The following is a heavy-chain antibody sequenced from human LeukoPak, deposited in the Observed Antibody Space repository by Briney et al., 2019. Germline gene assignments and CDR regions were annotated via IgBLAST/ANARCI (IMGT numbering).Heavy chain of an antibody. CDR1: GYTFTSYD. Sequence: ASVKVSCKASGYTFTSYDINWVRQATGQGLEWMGWMNPNSGNTGYAQKFQGRVTMTRNTSISTAYMELSSLRSEDTAVYYCARVRIQLGLYYFDHWGQGTLVTVSS. D-gene: IGHD5-18*01. V-gene: IGHV1-8*01. CDR3: ARVRIQLGLYYFDH. J-gene: IGHJ4*02. CDR2: MNPNSGNT.